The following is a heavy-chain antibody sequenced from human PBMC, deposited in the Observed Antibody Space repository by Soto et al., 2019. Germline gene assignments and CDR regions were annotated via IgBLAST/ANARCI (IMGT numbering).Heavy chain of an antibody. J-gene: IGHJ6*02. CDR1: GFTFSSYS. D-gene: IGHD3-10*01. CDR3: ARDHSAPRGPGSGTTTYYYYGMDV. V-gene: IGHV3-21*01. CDR2: ISSSSSYI. Sequence: EVQLVESGGGLVKPGGSLRLSCAASGFTFSSYSMNWVRQAPGKGLEWVSSISSSSSYIYYADSVKGRFTISRDNAQNSLYLQMNSLRAEDTAVYYCARDHSAPRGPGSGTTTYYYYGMDVWGQGTTVTVSS.